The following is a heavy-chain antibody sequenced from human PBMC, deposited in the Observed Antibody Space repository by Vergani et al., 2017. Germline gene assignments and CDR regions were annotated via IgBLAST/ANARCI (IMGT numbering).Heavy chain of an antibody. CDR3: AIYPRTYSSSWFDY. CDR1: GFTFSSYS. J-gene: IGHJ4*02. CDR2: ISSSSSYI. Sequence: EVQLVESGGGLVKPGGSLRLSCAASGFTFSSYSMNWVRQAPGKGLEWVSTISSSSSYIYYADSVKGRFTISRDNAKNSLYLQMNSLRAEDTAVYYCAIYPRTYSSSWFDYWGQGILVIFSS. D-gene: IGHD6-13*01. V-gene: IGHV3-21*01.